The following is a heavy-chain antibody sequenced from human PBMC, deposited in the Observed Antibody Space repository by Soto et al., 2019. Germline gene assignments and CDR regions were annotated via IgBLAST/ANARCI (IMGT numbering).Heavy chain of an antibody. CDR1: GYTLTELS. D-gene: IGHD3-22*01. J-gene: IGHJ4*02. CDR2: FDPEDGET. CDR3: ATVRLSYYDSSGYRNYYFDY. V-gene: IGHV1-24*01. Sequence: ASVKVSCKVSGYTLTELSMHWVRQAPGKGLEWMGGFDPEDGETIYAQKFQGRVTMTEDTSTDTAYMELSSLRSEDTAVYYCATVRLSYYDSSGYRNYYFDYWGQGTLVTVSS.